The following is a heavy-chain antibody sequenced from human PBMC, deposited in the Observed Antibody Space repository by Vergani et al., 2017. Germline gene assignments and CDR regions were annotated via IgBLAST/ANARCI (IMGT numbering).Heavy chain of an antibody. Sequence: EVQLLESGGGLVQPGGSLRLSCAASGFTFSSYAMSWVRQAPGKGLEWVSAISGSGGSAYYADSVKGRFTISRDNSKNTLYLQMNSLRAEDTAVYYCARGPGGGWDMPREIWGQGTLVTVSS. CDR1: GFTFSSYA. CDR3: ARGPGGGWDMPREI. V-gene: IGHV3-23*01. CDR2: ISGSGGSA. D-gene: IGHD3-16*01. J-gene: IGHJ4*02.